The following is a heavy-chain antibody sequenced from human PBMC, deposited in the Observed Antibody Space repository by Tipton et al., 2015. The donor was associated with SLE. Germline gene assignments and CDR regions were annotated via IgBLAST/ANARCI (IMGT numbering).Heavy chain of an antibody. CDR1: GGSISSSGYY. D-gene: IGHD3-10*01. CDR3: ARITVGQPDY. CDR2: IHYSGST. Sequence: TLSLTCTVSGGSISSSGYYWGWIRQPPGKGLEWIGSIHYSGSTNDNPSLKSRVTMSVDTSKNQFSLNLTSVTAADAAVYYCARITVGQPDYWGQGTLVTVSS. J-gene: IGHJ4*02. V-gene: IGHV4-39*07.